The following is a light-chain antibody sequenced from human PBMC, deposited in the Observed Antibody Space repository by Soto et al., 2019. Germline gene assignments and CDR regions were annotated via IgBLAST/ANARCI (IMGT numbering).Light chain of an antibody. CDR1: SSDVGGYNY. CDR2: DVS. J-gene: IGLJ2*01. Sequence: QSVLTQPRSVSGSPGQSVTISCTGTSSDVGGYNYVSWYQQLPGKAPKLMIYDVSKRPSGVPDRFSGSKSDNTASLAISGLQAEDEADYYCCSYAGSYSVVFGGGTKLTVL. CDR3: CSYAGSYSVV. V-gene: IGLV2-11*01.